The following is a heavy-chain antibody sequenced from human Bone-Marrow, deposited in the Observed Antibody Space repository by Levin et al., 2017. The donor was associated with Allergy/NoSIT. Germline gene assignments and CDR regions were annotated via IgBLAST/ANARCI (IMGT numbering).Heavy chain of an antibody. CDR3: AKRANTVTYYFDY. CDR1: GFTFSSYA. CDR2: IGASGGST. Sequence: LAGGSLRLSCAASGFTFSSYAMTWVRQAPGKGLEWVSAIGASGGSTYYADSVKGRFTISRDNSKNTLYLQVNSLRAEDTAVYYCAKRANTVTYYFDYWGQGTLVTVSS. V-gene: IGHV3-23*01. J-gene: IGHJ4*02. D-gene: IGHD4-17*01.